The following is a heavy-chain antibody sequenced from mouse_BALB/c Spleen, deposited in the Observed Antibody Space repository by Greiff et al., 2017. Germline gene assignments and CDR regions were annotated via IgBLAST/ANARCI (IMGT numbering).Heavy chain of an antibody. V-gene: IGHV1-18*01. J-gene: IGHJ4*01. CDR2: INPYNGGT. CDR3: AREGIWGNYVYYYAMDY. Sequence: EGQLQQPGAELVKPGTSVKMSCKASGYSFTGYTMNWVKQSHGKNLEWIGLINPYNGGTSYNQKFKGKATLTVDKSSSTAYMELLSLTSEDSAVYYCAREGIWGNYVYYYAMDYWGQGTSVTVSS. D-gene: IGHD2-1*01. CDR1: GYSFTGYT.